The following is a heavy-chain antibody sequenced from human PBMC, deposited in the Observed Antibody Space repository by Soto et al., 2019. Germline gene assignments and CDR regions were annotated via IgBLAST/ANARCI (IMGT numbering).Heavy chain of an antibody. Sequence: SETLSLTCAVSAGSISSSNWWSWVRQHPGKGLAWIVEIYHSGNTNYNPSLTSRVTISVDKSKNQFSLKLSSVTAADTAVYYCARVPPHSIAAAGKGGYYFDYWGQGTLVTVSS. CDR3: ARVPPHSIAAAGKGGYYFDY. CDR2: IYHSGNT. D-gene: IGHD6-13*01. CDR1: AGSISSSNW. V-gene: IGHV4-4*02. J-gene: IGHJ4*01.